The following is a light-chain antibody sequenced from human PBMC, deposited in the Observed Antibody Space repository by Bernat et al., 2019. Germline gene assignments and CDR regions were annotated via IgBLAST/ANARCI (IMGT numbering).Light chain of an antibody. V-gene: IGLV2-14*01. CDR1: SSDICAYNY. CDR3: NSYSTTNTSVV. J-gene: IGLJ2*01. CDR2: EVT. Sequence: QSALTQPASVSVSPGQSITISCTGTSSDICAYNYVSWYQQHPGKAPKLVIFEVTRRPSGVSARFSGSQSGNTASLTISGLQAEDDGDYYCNSYSTTNTSVVFGGGTYLTVL.